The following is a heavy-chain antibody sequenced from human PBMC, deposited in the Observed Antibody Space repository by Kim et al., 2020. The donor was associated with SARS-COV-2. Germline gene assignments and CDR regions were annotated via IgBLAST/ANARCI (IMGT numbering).Heavy chain of an antibody. J-gene: IGHJ4*02. CDR2: IYSGGST. D-gene: IGHD6-19*01. Sequence: GGSLRLSCAASGFTVSSNYMSWVRQAPGKGLEWVSVIYSGGSTYYADSVKGRFTISRDNSKNTLYLQMNSLRAEDTAVYYCARVGYSSGWSETPDYWGQGTLVTVSS. CDR3: ARVGYSSGWSETPDY. V-gene: IGHV3-53*01. CDR1: GFTVSSNY.